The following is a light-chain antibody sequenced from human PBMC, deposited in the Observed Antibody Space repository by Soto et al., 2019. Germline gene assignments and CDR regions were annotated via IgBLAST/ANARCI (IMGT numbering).Light chain of an antibody. Sequence: EIVMTQSPATLSVSPGERATLSCRASKSINSNLAWYQQKPGQTPSLLIYGASTRATGIPARFSGSGSGTDFTLTISSLQSEDFAVYYCQQYNNWWTFGQGTKVEIK. CDR1: KSINSN. V-gene: IGKV3-15*01. CDR3: QQYNNWWT. J-gene: IGKJ1*01. CDR2: GAS.